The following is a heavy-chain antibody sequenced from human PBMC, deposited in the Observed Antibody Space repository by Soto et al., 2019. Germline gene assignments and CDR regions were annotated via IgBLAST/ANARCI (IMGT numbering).Heavy chain of an antibody. CDR2: TYYRSQRYT. CDR3: VREATIVRGIINHIDY. J-gene: IGHJ4*02. D-gene: IGHD3-10*01. V-gene: IGHV6-1*01. Sequence: PSQTLSLTCGISGDSVSSDNAVWNWIRQSPSRGLEWLGRTYYRSQRYTDYAVSVRSRIAINPDTSKNQFSLQLNSVTPEDTAVYYCVREATIVRGIINHIDYWGQGVLVTVSS. CDR1: GDSVSSDNAV.